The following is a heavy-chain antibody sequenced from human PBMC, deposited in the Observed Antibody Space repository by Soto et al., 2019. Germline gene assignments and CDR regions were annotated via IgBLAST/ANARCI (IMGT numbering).Heavy chain of an antibody. Sequence: QVQLVESGGGVVQPGRSLSLSCGASGFTFSSHGIHWVRQAPGKGLEWVAVISDDGSNKYDADSVKGRFTISRDNYKNTLYLQMNSLRAEDTAVYYCAKDTSGGRRGAYYYYYGMYVWGQGTTVTVSS. J-gene: IGHJ6*02. V-gene: IGHV3-30*18. CDR1: GFTFSSHG. D-gene: IGHD1-26*01. CDR2: ISDDGSNK. CDR3: AKDTSGGRRGAYYYYYGMYV.